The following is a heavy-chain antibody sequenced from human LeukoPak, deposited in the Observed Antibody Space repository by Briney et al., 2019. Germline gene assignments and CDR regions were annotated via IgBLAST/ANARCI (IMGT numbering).Heavy chain of an antibody. Sequence: PGGSLRLSCAASGFTFSSYAMSWVRQAPGKGREWVSAISGSGGSTYYADSVKGRFTISRDNSKNTLYLQMNSLRAEDTAVYYCAKDEGGGYGGYFDYGGQGTLVTVSS. CDR1: GFTFSSYA. J-gene: IGHJ4*02. D-gene: IGHD5-12*01. CDR2: ISGSGGST. V-gene: IGHV3-23*01. CDR3: AKDEGGGYGGYFDY.